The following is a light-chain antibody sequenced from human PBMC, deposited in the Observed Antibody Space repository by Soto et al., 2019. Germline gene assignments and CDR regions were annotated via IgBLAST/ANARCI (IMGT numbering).Light chain of an antibody. J-gene: IGKJ3*01. CDR1: QSITTW. V-gene: IGKV1-5*03. CDR2: KAS. Sequence: DIQMTQSPSTLSASVGDRVTITCRASQSITTWLAWYQQKPGKAPKLLIYKASSLVSGVPSRYSGSGSGTEFTLTISSLQPDDFATYYCEQYTSYDGFTFGTGTKVYIK. CDR3: EQYTSYDGFT.